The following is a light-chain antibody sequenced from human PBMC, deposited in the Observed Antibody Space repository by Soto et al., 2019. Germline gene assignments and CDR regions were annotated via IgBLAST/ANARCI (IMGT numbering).Light chain of an antibody. CDR2: GAS. J-gene: IGKJ1*01. CDR1: QSVTSSY. Sequence: PGERATLSCRASQSVTSSYLAWYQQKPGQAPRLLIYGASSRATGIPDRFSGSGSGTDFTLTISRLEPEDFAVYYCQQYGSSPQTFGQGTKVEIK. V-gene: IGKV3-20*01. CDR3: QQYGSSPQT.